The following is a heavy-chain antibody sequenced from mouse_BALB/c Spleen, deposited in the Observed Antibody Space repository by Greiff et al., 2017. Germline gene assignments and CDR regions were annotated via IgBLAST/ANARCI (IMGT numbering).Heavy chain of an antibody. CDR1: GFTFSNYW. CDR3: TRSSSGYEGFAY. Sequence: EVMLVESGGGLVQPGGSMKLSCVASGFTFSNYWMNWVRQSPEKGLEWVAEIRLKSNNYATHYAESVKGRFTISRDDSKSSVYLQMNNLRAEDTGIYYCTRSSSGYEGFAYWGQGTLVTVSA. V-gene: IGHV6-6*02. D-gene: IGHD3-1*01. CDR2: IRLKSNNYAT. J-gene: IGHJ3*01.